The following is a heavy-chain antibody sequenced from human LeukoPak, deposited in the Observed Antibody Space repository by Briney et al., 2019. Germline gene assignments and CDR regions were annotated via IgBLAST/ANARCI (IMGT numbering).Heavy chain of an antibody. V-gene: IGHV4-39*01. CDR2: IYYSGST. CDR3: ARHEYSGSYYGLSWFDP. CDR1: GGSISSSGYY. Sequence: KTSETLSLTCTVSGGSISSSGYYWGWIRQPPGKGLEWIASIYYSGSTYYNPFLKSRVTISVDTSKNQLSLKLSSLTAADTAVYYCARHEYSGSYYGLSWFDPWGQGTLVTVSS. D-gene: IGHD1-26*01. J-gene: IGHJ5*02.